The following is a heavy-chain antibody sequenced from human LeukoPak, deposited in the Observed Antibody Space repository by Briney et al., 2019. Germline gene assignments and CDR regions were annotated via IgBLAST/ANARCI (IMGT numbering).Heavy chain of an antibody. CDR2: INHSGST. J-gene: IGHJ4*02. Sequence: SETLSLTCAVYGGSFSGYYWSWIRQPSGKGLEWIGEINHSGSTNYNPSLKSRVTISVDTSKNQFSLKLSSVTAADTAVYYCARLGVLNDIVVVPAALSPKTAYYFDYWGQGTLVTVSS. D-gene: IGHD2-2*01. V-gene: IGHV4-34*01. CDR1: GGSFSGYY. CDR3: ARLGVLNDIVVVPAALSPKTAYYFDY.